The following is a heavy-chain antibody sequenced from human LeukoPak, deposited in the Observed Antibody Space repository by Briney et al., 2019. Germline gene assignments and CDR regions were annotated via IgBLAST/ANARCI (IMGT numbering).Heavy chain of an antibody. CDR1: GGSISNHY. J-gene: IGHJ6*02. CDR3: ARIFYGMDV. D-gene: IGHD2-15*01. V-gene: IGHV4-59*08. CDR2: IHYRGSA. Sequence: SETLSLTCSVSGGSISNHYWSWIRQPPGKGLEWIGFIHYRGSADYNPSLKSRVTISVDTSKNQFSLKLSSVTAADTAVYYCARIFYGMDVWGQGTTVTVSS.